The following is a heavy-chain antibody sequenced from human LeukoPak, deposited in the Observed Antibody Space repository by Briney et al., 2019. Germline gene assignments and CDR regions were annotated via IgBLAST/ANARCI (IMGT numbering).Heavy chain of an antibody. CDR2: ISPSSHYI. D-gene: IGHD5-18*01. V-gene: IGHV3-21*04. CDR3: ARDRHTAMVYYYYYMDV. J-gene: IGHJ6*03. CDR1: GFTFSNYS. Sequence: PGGSLRLSCAGSGFTFSNYSINWVRQAPGKGLEWVSSISPSSHYIYYADSVRGRFTISRDNARNSLYLQMNSLRDEDTAVYYCARDRHTAMVYYYYYMDVWAQGPRSPSP.